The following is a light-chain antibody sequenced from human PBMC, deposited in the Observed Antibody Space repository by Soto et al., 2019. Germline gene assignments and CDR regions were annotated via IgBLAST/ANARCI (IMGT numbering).Light chain of an antibody. J-gene: IGLJ1*01. V-gene: IGLV1-47*01. CDR2: RNN. CDR3: AAWDDSLSGRV. CDR1: RSNIGSNY. Sequence: QSVLAQPPSASGTPGERGTISCSGSRSNIGSNYVYWYQQLPGTAPKLLIYRNNQRPSGVPDRFSGSKSGTSASLAISGLRSEDEADYYCAAWDDSLSGRVFGTGTTVTVL.